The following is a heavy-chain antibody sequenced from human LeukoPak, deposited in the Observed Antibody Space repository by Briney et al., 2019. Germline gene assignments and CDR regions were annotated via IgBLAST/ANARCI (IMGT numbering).Heavy chain of an antibody. V-gene: IGHV4-61*01. CDR2: IYYSGST. D-gene: IGHD6-19*01. CDR3: ARCTRGGWLFDF. J-gene: IGHJ4*02. Sequence: ASETLSLTCTVSGGSISSSSYYWRWIRQPPGKGLEWIGYIYYSGSTNYNPSLKSRVTISLYTSKNQFSLELSSLTAADTPVCYGARCTRGGWLFDFWGQGTLVTVSS. CDR1: GGSISSSSYY.